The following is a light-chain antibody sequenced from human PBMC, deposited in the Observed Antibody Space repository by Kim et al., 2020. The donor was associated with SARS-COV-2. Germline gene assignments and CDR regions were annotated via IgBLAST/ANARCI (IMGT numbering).Light chain of an antibody. CDR2: YDT. V-gene: IGLV3-21*04. CDR3: QVWDGPSDHAV. CDR1: DIGTKF. Sequence: APEETARISCEGDDIGTKFVHWYRQRPGQAPLLVTYYDTLRPAGLPARFSGSNSRNTATLTIREVEAGDEGDYFCQVWDGPSDHAVFGGGTQLTVL. J-gene: IGLJ2*01.